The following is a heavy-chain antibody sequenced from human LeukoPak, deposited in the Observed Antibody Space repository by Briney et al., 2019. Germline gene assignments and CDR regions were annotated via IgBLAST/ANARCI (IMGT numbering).Heavy chain of an antibody. CDR3: AKDYGDSLPLN. CDR2: ISYDGSNK. J-gene: IGHJ4*02. V-gene: IGHV3-30*18. Sequence: GGTLRLSCAASGFTFSSYGMHWVRQAPGKGLEWVAVISYDGSNKYYADSVKGRFTIYRDNSENTLYLQMNSLRAEDTAVYYCAKDYGDSLPLNWGQGTLVTVSS. D-gene: IGHD4-17*01. CDR1: GFTFSSYG.